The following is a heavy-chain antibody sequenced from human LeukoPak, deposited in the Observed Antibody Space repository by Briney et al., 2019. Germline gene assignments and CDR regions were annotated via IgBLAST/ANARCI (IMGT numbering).Heavy chain of an antibody. CDR3: ARDGWEPPTNPPSS. Sequence: ASVKVSCKASGGTFSSYAISWVRRAPGQGLEWMGRIIPILGIANYAQKFQGRVTITADKSTSTAYMELSSLRSEDTAVYYCARDGWEPPTNPPSSWGQGTLVTVSS. CDR2: IIPILGIA. D-gene: IGHD1-26*01. CDR1: GGTFSSYA. V-gene: IGHV1-69*04. J-gene: IGHJ5*02.